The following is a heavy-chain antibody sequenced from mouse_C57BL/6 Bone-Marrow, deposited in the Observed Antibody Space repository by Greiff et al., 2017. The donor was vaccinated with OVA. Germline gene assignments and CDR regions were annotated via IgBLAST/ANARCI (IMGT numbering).Heavy chain of an antibody. Sequence: QVHVKQSGAELVRPGASVTLSCKASGYTFTDYEMHWVKQTPVHGLEWIGAIDPETGGTAYNQKFKGKAILTADKSSSTAYMELRSLTSEDSAVYYGTRLGSYDDARDYWGQGTAVTVSS. CDR3: TRLGSYDDARDY. CDR2: IDPETGGT. D-gene: IGHD2-3*01. J-gene: IGHJ4*01. CDR1: GYTFTDYE. V-gene: IGHV1-15*01.